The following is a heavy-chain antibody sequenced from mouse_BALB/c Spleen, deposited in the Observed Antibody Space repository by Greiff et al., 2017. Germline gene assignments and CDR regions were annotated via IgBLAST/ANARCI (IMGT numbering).Heavy chain of an antibody. CDR2: IWAGGST. Sequence: VQRVESGPGLVAPSQSLSITCTVSGFSLTSYGVHWVRQPPGKGLEWLGVIWAGGSTNYNSALMSRLSISKDNSKSQVFLKMNSLQTDDTAMYYCARDRDRSPVYFDVWGAGTTVTVSS. D-gene: IGHD2-14*01. CDR3: ARDRDRSPVYFDV. CDR1: GFSLTSYG. V-gene: IGHV2-9*02. J-gene: IGHJ1*01.